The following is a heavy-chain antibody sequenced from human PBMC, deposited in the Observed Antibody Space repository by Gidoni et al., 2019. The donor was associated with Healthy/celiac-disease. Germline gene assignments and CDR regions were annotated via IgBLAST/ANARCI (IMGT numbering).Heavy chain of an antibody. CDR3: ARQGVGATQVDY. J-gene: IGHJ4*02. D-gene: IGHD1-26*01. V-gene: IGHV5-10-1*03. CDR1: GYSFTSYW. Sequence: EGQLVQSGATGKQPGESLRISCKGSGYSFTSYWISWVRQMPGKGPEWMGRIDPSDSYTNYSPSFQGHVTISADKSISTAYLQWSSLKASDTAMYYCARQGVGATQVDYWGQGTLVTVSS. CDR2: IDPSDSYT.